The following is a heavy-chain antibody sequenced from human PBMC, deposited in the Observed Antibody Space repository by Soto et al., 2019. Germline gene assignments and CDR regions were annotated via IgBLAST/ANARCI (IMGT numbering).Heavy chain of an antibody. CDR1: GGTFSSYA. J-gene: IGHJ6*02. CDR2: IIPIFGTA. Sequence: WASVKVSCKASGGTFSSYAISWVRQAPGQGLEWMGGIIPIFGTANYAQKFQGRVTITADESTSTAYMELSSLRSEDTAVYYCARGLRFLEWSDWSYYYGMDVWGQGTTVTVSS. V-gene: IGHV1-69*13. CDR3: ARGLRFLEWSDWSYYYGMDV. D-gene: IGHD3-3*01.